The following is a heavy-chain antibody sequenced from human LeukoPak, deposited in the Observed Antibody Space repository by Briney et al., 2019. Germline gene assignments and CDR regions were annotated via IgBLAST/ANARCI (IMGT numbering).Heavy chain of an antibody. V-gene: IGHV1-8*02. CDR2: MNPNSGNT. J-gene: IGHJ4*02. CDR1: GYTFTSYG. Sequence: ASVKVSCKASGYTFTSYGISWVRQAPGQGLEWMGWMNPNSGNTGYAQKFQGRVTMTRNTSISTAYMELSSLRSEDTAVYYCTCEGDDILTGTWGQGTLVTVSS. CDR3: TCEGDDILTGT. D-gene: IGHD3-9*01.